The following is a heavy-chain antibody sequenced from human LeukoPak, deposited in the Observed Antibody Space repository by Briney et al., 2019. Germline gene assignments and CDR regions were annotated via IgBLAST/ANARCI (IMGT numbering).Heavy chain of an antibody. Sequence: PSETLSLTCTVSGGSISSFYWSWIRQPPGKGLEWIGYIYYTGSTNYNSSLKSRVTISVDTSKNQFSLKLSSVTAADTAVYYCARTAAADDWYFDLWGRGTLVTVSS. CDR2: IYYTGST. CDR1: GGSISSFY. J-gene: IGHJ2*01. V-gene: IGHV4-59*12. D-gene: IGHD6-13*01. CDR3: ARTAAADDWYFDL.